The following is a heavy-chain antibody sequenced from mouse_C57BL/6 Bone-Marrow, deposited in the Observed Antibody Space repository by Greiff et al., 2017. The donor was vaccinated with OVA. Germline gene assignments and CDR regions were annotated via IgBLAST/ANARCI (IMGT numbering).Heavy chain of an antibody. D-gene: IGHD1-1*01. CDR2: IDPANDNT. J-gene: IGHJ4*01. Sequence: VHVKQSVAELVRPVASVPLSFPASCFHFHNTYLPWVKQSPDQGLAWIGRIDPANDNTKYAPKFQGKATMTADTSSNTAYLQLSSLSSEDTAVYCCARGNFGSSFYAMDYWGQGTSVTVSS. CDR1: CFHFHNTY. V-gene: IGHV14-3*01. CDR3: ARGNFGSSFYAMDY.